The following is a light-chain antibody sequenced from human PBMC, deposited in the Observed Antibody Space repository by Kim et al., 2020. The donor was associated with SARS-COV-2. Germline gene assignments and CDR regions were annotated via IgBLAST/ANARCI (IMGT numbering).Light chain of an antibody. Sequence: AGLTQPPSVSKGLRQTATLTCTGNSNIVGNQGAAWLQQHQGHPPKLLSYRNNNRPSGISERFSASRSGNTASLTITGLQPEDEADYYCSALDSSLSAHTVFGGGTQLTVL. CDR1: SNIVGNQG. J-gene: IGLJ3*02. CDR2: RNN. V-gene: IGLV10-54*02. CDR3: SALDSSLSAHTV.